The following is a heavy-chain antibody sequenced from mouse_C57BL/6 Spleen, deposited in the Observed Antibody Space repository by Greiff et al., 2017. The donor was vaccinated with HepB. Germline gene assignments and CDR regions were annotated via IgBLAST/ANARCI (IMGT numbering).Heavy chain of an antibody. Sequence: EVQLQQSGPELVKPGASVKISCKASGYTFTDYYMNWVKQSHGKSLEWIGDINPNNGGTSYNQKFKGKATLTVDKSSSTAYMELRSLTSEDSAVYYCARVTGITTVVEGGDYFDYWGQGTTLTVSS. CDR3: ARVTGITTVVEGGDYFDY. V-gene: IGHV1-26*01. D-gene: IGHD1-1*01. CDR1: GYTFTDYY. J-gene: IGHJ2*01. CDR2: INPNNGGT.